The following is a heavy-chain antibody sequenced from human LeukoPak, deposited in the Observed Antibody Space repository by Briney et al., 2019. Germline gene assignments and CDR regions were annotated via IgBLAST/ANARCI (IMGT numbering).Heavy chain of an antibody. D-gene: IGHD2-15*01. CDR2: IYPDGRT. Sequence: PGGSLRLSCAPSGFTVSDNYMTWVRQAPGKGLDRVSAIYPDGRTYYADSVKGRLTISKDNSKNSLYLQIDGLRADDTAVYYCARVVVSRVVDYAIDVWGQGTMVAVSS. CDR1: GFTVSDNY. V-gene: IGHV3-53*01. J-gene: IGHJ3*01. CDR3: ARVVVSRVVDYAIDV.